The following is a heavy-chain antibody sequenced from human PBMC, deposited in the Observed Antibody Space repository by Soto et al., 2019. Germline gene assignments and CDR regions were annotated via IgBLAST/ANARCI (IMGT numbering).Heavy chain of an antibody. CDR1: GFSLSTSGVG. Sequence: QITLKESGPTLVNPTQPLTLTCTFSGFSLSTSGVGVGWIRQPPGKALEWLALIYWNDDKRYSPSLKSRLTITKDTSKNQVVLTMTNMDPVDTATYYCAHRTEATVTFPPFDYWGQGTLVTVSS. V-gene: IGHV2-5*01. J-gene: IGHJ4*02. CDR3: AHRTEATVTFPPFDY. D-gene: IGHD4-4*01. CDR2: IYWNDDK.